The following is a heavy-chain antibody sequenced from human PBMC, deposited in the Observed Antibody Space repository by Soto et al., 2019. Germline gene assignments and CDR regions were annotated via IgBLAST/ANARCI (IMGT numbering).Heavy chain of an antibody. V-gene: IGHV3-23*01. D-gene: IGHD2-21*01. CDR3: AKALGLIPNWFDP. CDR2: ISGSGGST. CDR1: GFPFSSYA. J-gene: IGHJ5*02. Sequence: PGGSLRLSCAASGFPFSSYAMSWVRQAPGKGLEWVSAISGSGGSTYYADSVKGRFTISRDNSKNTLYLQMNSLRAEDTAVYYYAKALGLIPNWFDPWGQGTLVTVSS.